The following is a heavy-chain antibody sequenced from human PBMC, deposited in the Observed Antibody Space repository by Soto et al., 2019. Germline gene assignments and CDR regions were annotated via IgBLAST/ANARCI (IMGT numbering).Heavy chain of an antibody. Sequence: GESVKISFKASGYSFTTYWIAWVRQMPGKGLEWMGIINPGDSDIRYSPSFQGQVTISADNSISTAYLQWSSLKASDTAMYYCARHEQFYYYYYGMDVWGQGTAVTASS. CDR1: GYSFTTYW. V-gene: IGHV5-51*01. J-gene: IGHJ6*02. CDR3: ARHEQFYYYYYGMDV. D-gene: IGHD4-4*01. CDR2: INPGDSDI.